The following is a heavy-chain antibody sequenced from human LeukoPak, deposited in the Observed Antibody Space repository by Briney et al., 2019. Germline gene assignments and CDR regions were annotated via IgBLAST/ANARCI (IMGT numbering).Heavy chain of an antibody. J-gene: IGHJ4*02. V-gene: IGHV3-23*01. CDR3: AKVAKYYYGPETYYFFEQ. D-gene: IGHD3-10*01. CDR2: ISGNGDNT. CDR1: GFTFISYS. Sequence: GGSLRLSCSVSGFTFISYSMTWVRQAPGKGLEWLSSISGNGDNTYYADSVKGRFTISRDNSKDTLYLQMNSLRVEDTAVYYCAKVAKYYYGPETYYFFEQWGQGTPVTASS.